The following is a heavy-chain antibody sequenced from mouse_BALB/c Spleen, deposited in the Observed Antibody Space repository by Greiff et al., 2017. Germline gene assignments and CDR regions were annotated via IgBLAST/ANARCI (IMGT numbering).Heavy chain of an antibody. CDR3: ARSGVYYGYPYAMDY. CDR1: GFTFSSFG. J-gene: IGHJ4*01. Sequence: EVKLVESGGGLVQPGGSRKLSCAASGFTFSSFGMHWVRQAPEKGLEWVAYISSGSSTIYYADTVKGRFTISRDNPKNTLFLQMTSLRSEDTAMYYCARSGVYYGYPYAMDYWGQGTSVTVSS. CDR2: ISSGSSTI. V-gene: IGHV5-17*02. D-gene: IGHD2-2*01.